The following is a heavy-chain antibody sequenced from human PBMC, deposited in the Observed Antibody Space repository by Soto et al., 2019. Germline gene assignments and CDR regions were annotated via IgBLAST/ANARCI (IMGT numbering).Heavy chain of an antibody. CDR2: IDEDGSHK. CDR3: ARESSPLASVAGVYHDALDL. Sequence: PGGSLRLSCAASGFTFSDYYMSWIRQAPGKGLEWVANIDEDGSHKNYADSVKGRFTISRDNANNALFVQMNSLRAEDTAVYYCARESSPLASVAGVYHDALDLWGPGTVVTVSS. CDR1: GFTFSDYY. D-gene: IGHD1-1*01. J-gene: IGHJ3*01. V-gene: IGHV3-7*01.